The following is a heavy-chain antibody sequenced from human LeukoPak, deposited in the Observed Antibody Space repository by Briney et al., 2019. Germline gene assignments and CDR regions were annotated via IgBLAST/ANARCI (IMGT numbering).Heavy chain of an antibody. Sequence: GGSLRLSCAASGFTFSSYWMSWVRQAPGKGLEWVANMKYDRSEKYYVDSVKGRFTISRGNAKNSLYLQMNSLRAEDTAVYYCARDIEAAGLFLDYWGQGILVTVSS. CDR1: GFTFSSYW. D-gene: IGHD6-13*01. J-gene: IGHJ4*02. CDR3: ARDIEAAGLFLDY. V-gene: IGHV3-7*01. CDR2: MKYDRSEK.